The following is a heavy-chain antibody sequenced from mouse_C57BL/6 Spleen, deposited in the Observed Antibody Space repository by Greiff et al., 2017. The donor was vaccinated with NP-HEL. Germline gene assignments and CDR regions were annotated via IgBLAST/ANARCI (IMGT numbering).Heavy chain of an antibody. CDR2: IYPSDSET. CDR3: ARRDYEGVGWFAY. D-gene: IGHD2-4*01. V-gene: IGHV1-61*01. J-gene: IGHJ3*01. CDR1: GYTFTSYW. Sequence: VQLQQPGAELVRPGSSVKLSCKASGYTFTSYWMDWVKQRPGQGLEWIGNIYPSDSETHYNQKFKDKATLTVDKSSSTAYMQLSSLTSEDSAVYYCARRDYEGVGWFAYWGQGTLVTVSA.